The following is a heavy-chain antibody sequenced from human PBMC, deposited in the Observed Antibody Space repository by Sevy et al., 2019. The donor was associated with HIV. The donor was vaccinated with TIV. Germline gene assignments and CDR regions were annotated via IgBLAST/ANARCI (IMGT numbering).Heavy chain of an antibody. D-gene: IGHD3-3*01. Sequence: GESLKISCKGSGYKFTTYWIDWVRQMPGKGLEWMGIIYPGDSDTRYSPSFQGQVTISADKSISTTYLQLSSLEASDTAMYYCARQGQFGWFDPWGQGTLVTVSS. CDR1: GYKFTTYW. V-gene: IGHV5-51*01. J-gene: IGHJ5*02. CDR3: ARQGQFGWFDP. CDR2: IYPGDSDT.